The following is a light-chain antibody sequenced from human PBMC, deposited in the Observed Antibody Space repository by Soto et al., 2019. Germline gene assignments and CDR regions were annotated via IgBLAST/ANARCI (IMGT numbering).Light chain of an antibody. CDR3: QQYQAWPLT. V-gene: IGKV3-15*01. CDR2: GAS. Sequence: EILMTQSPATLSVSPGDGVTLSCRASQSINNYLAWYRQKPGKAPKLLIYGASSRATGVPVSFSGSGSGTDFTLTSSSLRSEDFANYYCQQYQAWPLTFGLGTRVEI. J-gene: IGKJ1*01. CDR1: QSINNY.